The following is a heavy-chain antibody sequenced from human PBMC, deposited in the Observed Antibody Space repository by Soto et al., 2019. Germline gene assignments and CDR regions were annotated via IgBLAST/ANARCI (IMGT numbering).Heavy chain of an antibody. CDR1: GGSISSGGYY. Sequence: SETLSLTCTVSGGSISSGGYYWSWIRQHPGKGLEWIGYIYYSGSTYYNPSLKSRVTISVDQSKNQFSLKLSPVTAADTAVYYCARDIAVSGTNAGGATWFDPWGQGTLVTVSS. J-gene: IGHJ5*02. V-gene: IGHV4-31*03. CDR3: ARDIAVSGTNAGGATWFDP. CDR2: IYYSGST. D-gene: IGHD2-2*01.